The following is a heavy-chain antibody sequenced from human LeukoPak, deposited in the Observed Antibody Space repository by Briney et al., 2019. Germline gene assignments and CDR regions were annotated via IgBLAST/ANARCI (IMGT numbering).Heavy chain of an antibody. CDR2: IIPSSVGT. D-gene: IGHD5-24*01. CDR1: GYTFTGFF. J-gene: IGHJ4*02. V-gene: IGHV1-2*02. Sequence: ASVKLSCKASGYTFTGFFIHWVRQAPGQGLEWMGWIIPSSVGTNHSQNFQGRVTMTRDTSISTAYMALSSLSSDDTAIYYCARGRDGYIVDYWGQGTLVTVSS. CDR3: ARGRDGYIVDY.